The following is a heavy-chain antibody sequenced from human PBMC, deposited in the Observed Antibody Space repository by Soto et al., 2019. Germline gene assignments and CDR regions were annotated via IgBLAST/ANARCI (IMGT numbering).Heavy chain of an antibody. Sequence: LRLSCAASGFIFRSYGMHWVRQAPGKGLEWVAFIWYDGINKYYADSVMGRFTISRDNSKNTLFLQMDSLRAEDTAVYYRVREAESGLLWFVNADYWGQGSLVTVSS. CDR1: GFIFRSYG. CDR2: IWYDGINK. CDR3: VREAESGLLWFVNADY. D-gene: IGHD3-10*01. V-gene: IGHV3-33*01. J-gene: IGHJ4*02.